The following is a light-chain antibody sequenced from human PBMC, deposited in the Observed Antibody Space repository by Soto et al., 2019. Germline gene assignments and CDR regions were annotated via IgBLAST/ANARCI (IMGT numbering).Light chain of an antibody. CDR2: GAS. CDR3: QKYGSRPFT. J-gene: IGKJ2*01. V-gene: IGKV3-20*01. CDR1: QSVYSSY. Sequence: EIVLTQSPGTLYLSPGERATLSCRASQSVYSSYLAWYQQKPGQAPRLLIYGASTRATGIPDRFSGSGSGTDFTLTISRLETEDLAVYYCQKYGSRPFTFGQGTKAEIK.